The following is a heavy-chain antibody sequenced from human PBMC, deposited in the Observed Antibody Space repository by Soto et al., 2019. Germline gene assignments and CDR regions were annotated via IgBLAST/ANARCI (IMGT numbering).Heavy chain of an antibody. J-gene: IGHJ4*02. CDR3: AKDNLHYDYIWGSYRHFDY. CDR2: ISGSGGST. Sequence: GGSLRLSCAASGFTFSSYAMSWVRQAPGKGLEWVSAISGSGGSTYYADSVKGRFTISRDNSKNTLYLQMNSLRAEDTAVYYCAKDNLHYDYIWGSYRHFDYWGQGTLVTVSS. V-gene: IGHV3-23*01. CDR1: GFTFSSYA. D-gene: IGHD3-16*02.